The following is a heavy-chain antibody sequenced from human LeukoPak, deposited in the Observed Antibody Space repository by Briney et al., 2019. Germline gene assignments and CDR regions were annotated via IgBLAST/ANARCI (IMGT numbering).Heavy chain of an antibody. D-gene: IGHD1-26*01. CDR2: FSASGGTT. CDR1: GFTFSRSA. Sequence: GGSLTLSCAASGFTFSRSAIHWVRQAPGKGLEWVSSFSASGGTTYYADSVKGRFTISRDNSKNTLSVQMNSLRAEDTAVYYCAKANYSGSYYFDSWGQGTLVTVSS. J-gene: IGHJ4*02. V-gene: IGHV3-23*01. CDR3: AKANYSGSYYFDS.